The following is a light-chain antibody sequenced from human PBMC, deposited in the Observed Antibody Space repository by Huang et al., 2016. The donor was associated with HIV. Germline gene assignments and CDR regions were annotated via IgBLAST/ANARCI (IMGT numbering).Light chain of an antibody. CDR1: QSVSSSY. V-gene: IGKV3-20*01. CDR3: QQYDSSPPAMYT. CDR2: GAS. Sequence: EIVLTQSPGTLSLSPGERATLSCRASQSVSSSYLAWYQQKPGQAPRLRIDGASSRATGIPDRFSGSGSGTDFTLTISRLEPEDCAVYYCQQYDSSPPAMYTFGQGTKLEIK. J-gene: IGKJ2*01.